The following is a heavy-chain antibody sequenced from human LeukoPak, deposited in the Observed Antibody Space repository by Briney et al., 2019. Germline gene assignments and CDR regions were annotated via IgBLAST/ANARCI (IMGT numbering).Heavy chain of an antibody. J-gene: IGHJ4*02. D-gene: IGHD5-12*01. CDR2: INSDESSR. CDR1: GFTFSSNY. CDR3: AAGHSAYGY. Sequence: GGSLRLSCAASGFTFSSNYMSWVRQAPGKGLVWVSRINSDESSRSHADSVKGRFTISRDNAKNTLYLQMNSLRAEDTAVYYCAAGHSAYGYWGQGTPVTVSS. V-gene: IGHV3-74*01.